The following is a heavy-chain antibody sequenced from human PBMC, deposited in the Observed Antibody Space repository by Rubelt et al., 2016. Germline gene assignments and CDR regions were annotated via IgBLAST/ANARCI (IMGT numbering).Heavy chain of an antibody. Sequence: GLEWVSVITVGGTTTYYADSVKGRFTISRDDYKNTLHLEMNSLRAEDTAVYYCAKNDYSSGTYYDSWGQGTLVTVSS. D-gene: IGHD3-10*01. J-gene: IGHJ4*02. V-gene: IGHV3-23*01. CDR3: AKNDYSSGTYYDS. CDR2: ITVGGTTT.